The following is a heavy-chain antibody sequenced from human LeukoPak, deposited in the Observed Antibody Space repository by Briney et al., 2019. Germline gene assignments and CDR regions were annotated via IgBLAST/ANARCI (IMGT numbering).Heavy chain of an antibody. Sequence: GASVKVSCKASGYTFTGYYMHWVRQAPGQGLEWMGWINPNSGGTNYAQKFQGRVTMTRNTSISTAYMELSSLRSEDTAVYYCARGFLRQITMIVVARRSLYYFDYWGQGTLVTVSS. J-gene: IGHJ4*02. D-gene: IGHD3-22*01. CDR2: INPNSGGT. CDR3: ARGFLRQITMIVVARRSLYYFDY. V-gene: IGHV1-2*02. CDR1: GYTFTGYY.